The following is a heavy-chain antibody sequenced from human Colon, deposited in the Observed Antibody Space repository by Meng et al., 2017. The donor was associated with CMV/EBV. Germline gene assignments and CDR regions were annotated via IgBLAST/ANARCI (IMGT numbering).Heavy chain of an antibody. CDR1: GYTFTSYG. CDR3: ARDGYSSSGANYYYYGMDV. J-gene: IGHJ6*02. Sequence: ASVKVSCKASGYTFTSYGISWVRQAPGQGLEWMGWISAYNGNTNYAQKLQGRVTMTTDTSTSTAHMELRSLRSDDTAVYYCARDGYSSSGANYYYYGMDVWGQGTTVTVSS. D-gene: IGHD6-13*01. CDR2: ISAYNGNT. V-gene: IGHV1-18*01.